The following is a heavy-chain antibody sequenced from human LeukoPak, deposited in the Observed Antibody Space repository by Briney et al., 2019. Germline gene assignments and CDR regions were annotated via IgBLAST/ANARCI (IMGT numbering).Heavy chain of an antibody. V-gene: IGHV1-2*02. CDR3: ARESSTSSTALDY. D-gene: IGHD2-2*01. CDR2: INPNSGGT. Sequence: GASVKVSCKASGYTFTGYYMHWVGQAPGQGLEWMGWINPNSGGTNYAQKFQGRVTMARATSISTAYMELSRLRSDDTAVYYCARESSTSSTALDYWGQGTLVTVSS. J-gene: IGHJ4*02. CDR1: GYTFTGYY.